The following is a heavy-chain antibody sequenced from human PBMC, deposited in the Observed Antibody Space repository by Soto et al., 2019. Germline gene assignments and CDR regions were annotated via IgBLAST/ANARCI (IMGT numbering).Heavy chain of an antibody. CDR3: ARSQGGNYHFDY. CDR2: INSDGSST. J-gene: IGHJ4*02. V-gene: IGHV3-74*01. Sequence: WWSLRLSCSASVFTFSSYWMHWVRQAPGKGLVWVSRINSDGSSTTYADSVKGRFTISRDNAKNTLYLQMNSLRAEDTAVYFCARSQGGNYHFDYWGQGTLVTVSS. CDR1: VFTFSSYW. D-gene: IGHD1-26*01.